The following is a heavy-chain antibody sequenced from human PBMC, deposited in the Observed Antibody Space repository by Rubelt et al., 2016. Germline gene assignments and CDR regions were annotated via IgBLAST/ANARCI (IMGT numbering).Heavy chain of an antibody. CDR3: ATDYLGY. V-gene: IGHV3-7*05. CDR2: IKQDGSEK. CDR1: GFTFSSYW. Sequence: EVQLVESGGGLVQPGGSLRLSCAASGFTFSSYWMSWVRQAPGKGLEWVANIKQDGSEKYYVDSVKGRFTISRDNAKNSPSLQMISLRADDTAVYYCATDYLGYWGQGTLVTVSS. J-gene: IGHJ4*02.